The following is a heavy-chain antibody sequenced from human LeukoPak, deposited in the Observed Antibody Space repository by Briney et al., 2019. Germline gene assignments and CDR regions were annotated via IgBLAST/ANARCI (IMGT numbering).Heavy chain of an antibody. CDR2: INHSGST. CDR1: GGSFSGYY. Sequence: SETLSLTCAVYGGSFSGYYWSWIRQPPGKGLEWIGEINHSGSTNYNPSLKSRVTISVDTSKNQFPLKLSSVTAVDTAVYYCARRWRYGDYGHEFDYWGQGTLVTVSS. CDR3: ARRWRYGDYGHEFDY. D-gene: IGHD4-17*01. J-gene: IGHJ4*02. V-gene: IGHV4-34*01.